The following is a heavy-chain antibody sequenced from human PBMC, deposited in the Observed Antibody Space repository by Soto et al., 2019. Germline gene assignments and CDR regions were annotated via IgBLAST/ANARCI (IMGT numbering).Heavy chain of an antibody. V-gene: IGHV1-18*01. J-gene: IGHJ4*02. CDR1: GYTFTSYG. CDR2: ISAYNGNT. Sequence: QVQLVQSGAEVKKPGASVKVSCKASGYTFTSYGISWVRQAPGQGLEWMGWISAYNGNTNYAQKLQGRVTMTTDTSTSAAYMELRSLRSDDTAVYCCARLAGTTPWSGGGWIYWGQGTLVTVSS. CDR3: ARLAGTTPWSGGGWIY. D-gene: IGHD6-19*01.